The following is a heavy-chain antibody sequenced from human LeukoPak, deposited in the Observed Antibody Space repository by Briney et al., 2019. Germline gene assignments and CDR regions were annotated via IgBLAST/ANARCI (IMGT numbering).Heavy chain of an antibody. CDR3: ASGDTATYAFDI. Sequence: GGSLRLSCAASGFTFSDYYMSWIRQAPGKGLEWVLYISSSGSTIYYADSVKGRFTISRDNAKNSLYLQMNSLRAENTAVYYCASGDTATYAFDIWGQGTMVTVSS. J-gene: IGHJ3*02. D-gene: IGHD5-18*01. CDR1: GFTFSDYY. CDR2: ISSSGSTI. V-gene: IGHV3-11*01.